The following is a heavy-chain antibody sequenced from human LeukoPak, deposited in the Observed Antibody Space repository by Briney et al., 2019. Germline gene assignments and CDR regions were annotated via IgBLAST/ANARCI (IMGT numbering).Heavy chain of an antibody. CDR1: GFTFSTYA. CDR2: ITSNGGRT. V-gene: IGHV3-23*01. Sequence: GGSLRLSCAASGFTFSTYAMTWVRQAPGKGLEWVSSITSNGGRTYYADFVKGRFTISRDNSKNTLYLQMNSLRAEDTAVYHCARDSGSYLQPTDYWGQGTLVTVSS. CDR3: ARDSGSYLQPTDY. D-gene: IGHD1-26*01. J-gene: IGHJ4*02.